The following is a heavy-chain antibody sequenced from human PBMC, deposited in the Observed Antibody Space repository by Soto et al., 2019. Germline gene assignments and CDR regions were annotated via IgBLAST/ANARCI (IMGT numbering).Heavy chain of an antibody. Sequence: SETLSLTCTVSGGSISSGGYYWSWIRQHPGKGLEWIGYIYYSGSTYYNPSLKSRVTISVDTSKNQFSLKLSSVTAADTAVYYCARNYDILTGPTFDYWGQGTLVTVSS. J-gene: IGHJ4*02. D-gene: IGHD3-9*01. CDR1: GGSISSGGYY. CDR2: IYYSGST. CDR3: ARNYDILTGPTFDY. V-gene: IGHV4-31*03.